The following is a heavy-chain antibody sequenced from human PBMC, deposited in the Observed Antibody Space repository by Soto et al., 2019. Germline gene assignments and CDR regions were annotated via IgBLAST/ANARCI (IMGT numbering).Heavy chain of an antibody. CDR2: IYPGDSDT. V-gene: IGHV5-51*01. D-gene: IGHD6-13*01. Sequence: GESLKISCKGSGYSFTSYWIGWVRQMPGKGLEWMGIIYPGDSDTRYGPSFQGQVTISADKSISTAYLQWSSLKAPDTAMYYCARPRSSSRNYYGMDVWGQGTTVTVSS. CDR3: ARPRSSSRNYYGMDV. J-gene: IGHJ6*02. CDR1: GYSFTSYW.